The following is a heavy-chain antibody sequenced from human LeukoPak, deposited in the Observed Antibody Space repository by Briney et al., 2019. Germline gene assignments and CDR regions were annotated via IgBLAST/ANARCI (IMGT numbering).Heavy chain of an antibody. CDR3: ARDYAGSPDY. D-gene: IGHD3-10*01. CDR2: ISGSGGST. V-gene: IGHV3-23*01. J-gene: IGHJ4*02. Sequence: PGGSLRLSCAASGFTFSSYAMSWVRQAPGKGLEWVSAISGSGGSTYYADSVKGRITISRDNSKNTLYLQMNSLRDEDTAVYFCARDYAGSPDYWGQGTLVTVSA. CDR1: GFTFSSYA.